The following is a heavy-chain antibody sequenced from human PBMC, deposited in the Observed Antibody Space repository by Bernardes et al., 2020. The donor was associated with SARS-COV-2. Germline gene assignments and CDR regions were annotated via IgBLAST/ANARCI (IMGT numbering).Heavy chain of an antibody. CDR1: GFNVYNHD. Sequence: GGSPRLSCAAPGFNVYNHDMSWVRQAPGKGLEWVSVIHTGRNTYYADSVEGRFTISRDNSKNTLYRQMNSLRTDDTAMYYCARETDLDYWGQGTLVTVSS. J-gene: IGHJ4*02. CDR3: ARETDLDY. V-gene: IGHV3-53*05. CDR2: IHTGRNT.